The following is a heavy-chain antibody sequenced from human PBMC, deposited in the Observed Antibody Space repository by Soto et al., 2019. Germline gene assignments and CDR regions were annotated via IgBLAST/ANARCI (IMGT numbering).Heavy chain of an antibody. Sequence: QVQLQQWGAGLLKPSETLSLTCAVYGGSFSGYYWSWIRQPPGKGLEWIGEINHSGSTNYNPSLKSRVTLSVDTAKDQFPLKLSSATAADTAVYYCARVLAYGGNSPWRGIVDYWGQGTLVTVSS. CDR3: ARVLAYGGNSPWRGIVDY. CDR2: INHSGST. CDR1: GGSFSGYY. D-gene: IGHD4-17*01. V-gene: IGHV4-34*01. J-gene: IGHJ4*02.